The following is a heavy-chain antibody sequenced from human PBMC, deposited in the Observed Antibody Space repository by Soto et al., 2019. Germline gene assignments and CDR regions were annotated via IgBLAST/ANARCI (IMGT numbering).Heavy chain of an antibody. D-gene: IGHD3-22*01. CDR2: IIPIFGTA. Sequence: QVQLVQSGAEVKKPGSSVKVSCKASGGTFSSYAISWVRQAPGQGLEWMGGIIPIFGTANYAQKFQGRVTITADESTSTAYMELSSLRSEYTAVYYCARDRGYYDSSGAEYFQHWGQGTLVTVSS. CDR1: GGTFSSYA. CDR3: ARDRGYYDSSGAEYFQH. V-gene: IGHV1-69*01. J-gene: IGHJ1*01.